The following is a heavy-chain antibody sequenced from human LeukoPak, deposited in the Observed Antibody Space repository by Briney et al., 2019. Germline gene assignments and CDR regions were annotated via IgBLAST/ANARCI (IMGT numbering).Heavy chain of an antibody. CDR2: IHYTGST. CDR3: ARGYGSGSYNNFNH. J-gene: IGHJ4*02. Sequence: SETLSLTCTVSGGSISSYYWSCIRQTPGKGLEWIGYIHYTGSTDYNPSLKSRVTISVDTSKNQFSLNLSSVTAADTAVYYCARGYGSGSYNNFNHWGQGILVTVSS. CDR1: GGSISSYY. D-gene: IGHD3-10*01. V-gene: IGHV4-59*01.